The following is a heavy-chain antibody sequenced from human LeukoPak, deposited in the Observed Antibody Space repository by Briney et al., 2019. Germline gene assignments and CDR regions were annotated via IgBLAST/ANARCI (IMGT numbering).Heavy chain of an antibody. CDR3: ARGITIFGVVIIYFDY. Sequence: SETLSLTCTVSGGPISSSSYYWGWIRQPPGKGLEWIGSIYYSGSTYYNPSLKSRVTISVDTSKNQFSLKLSSVTAADTAVYYCARGITIFGVVIIYFDYWGQGTLVTVSS. D-gene: IGHD3-3*01. CDR1: GGPISSSSYY. V-gene: IGHV4-39*07. CDR2: IYYSGST. J-gene: IGHJ4*02.